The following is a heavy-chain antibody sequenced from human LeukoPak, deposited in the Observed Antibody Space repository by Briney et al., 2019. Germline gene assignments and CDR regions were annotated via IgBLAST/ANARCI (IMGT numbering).Heavy chain of an antibody. CDR3: ARGRPPRYYYDSSGYLGDY. J-gene: IGHJ4*02. D-gene: IGHD3-22*01. CDR1: GFTFSSYS. V-gene: IGHV3-21*01. Sequence: GGSLRLSCAASGFTFSSYSMNWVRQAPGKGLEWVSSISSSSSYIYYADSVKGRFTISRDNAKNSLYLQMNSLRAEDTAVYYCARGRPPRYYYDSSGYLGDYWGQGTLVTVSS. CDR2: ISSSSSYI.